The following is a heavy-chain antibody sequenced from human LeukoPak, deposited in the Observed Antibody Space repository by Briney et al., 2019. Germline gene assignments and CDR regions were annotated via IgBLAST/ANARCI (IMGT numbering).Heavy chain of an antibody. V-gene: IGHV1-8*01. CDR3: ARISEALTRLGDSLWFDP. J-gene: IGHJ5*02. CDR1: GYTFTSYD. D-gene: IGHD3-16*01. Sequence: ATVKVSCKASGYTFTSYDINWVRQATGQGLEWMGWMNPNSGNTGYAQKFQGRVTMTRNTSISTAYMELSSLRSEDTAVHYCARISEALTRLGDSLWFDPWGQGTLVTVSS. CDR2: MNPNSGNT.